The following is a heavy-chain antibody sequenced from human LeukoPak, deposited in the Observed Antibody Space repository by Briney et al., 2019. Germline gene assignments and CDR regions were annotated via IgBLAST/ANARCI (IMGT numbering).Heavy chain of an antibody. J-gene: IGHJ5*02. CDR1: GYSISSGYQ. D-gene: IGHD2-2*01. CDR2: IYHSGSA. Sequence: SETLSLTCAVSGYSISSGYQWAWIRQPPGQTLEWIGSIYHSGSAHYNPSLKGRVTISVDRSNNQFSLRLSSVTAADTAVYYCARDPRWLTPDCTSTSCYENYFDPWGQGTLVTVSS. V-gene: IGHV4-38-2*02. CDR3: ARDPRWLTPDCTSTSCYENYFDP.